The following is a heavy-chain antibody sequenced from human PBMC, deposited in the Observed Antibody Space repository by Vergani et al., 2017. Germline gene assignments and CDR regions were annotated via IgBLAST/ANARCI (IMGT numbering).Heavy chain of an antibody. Sequence: QLQLQESGPGLVKPSETLSLTCTVSGGSISSSSYYWGWIRQPPGKGLEWIGSIYYSGSTYYNPSLKSRVTISVDTSKTQFSLKLSSVTAADTAVYYCARRGYGDYESIRVDAFDIWGQGTMVTVSS. CDR2: IYYSGST. V-gene: IGHV4-39*01. D-gene: IGHD4-17*01. J-gene: IGHJ3*02. CDR1: GGSISSSSYY. CDR3: ARRGYGDYESIRVDAFDI.